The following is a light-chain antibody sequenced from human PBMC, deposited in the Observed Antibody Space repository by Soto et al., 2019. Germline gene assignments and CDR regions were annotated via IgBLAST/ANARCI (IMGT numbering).Light chain of an antibody. J-gene: IGLJ3*02. V-gene: IGLV4-69*01. CDR1: RGHTSYA. CDR3: QTWGTGIRV. CDR2: LNSDGSH. Sequence: QPVLTQSPSASASLGASVKLTCTLSRGHTSYAIAWHQQQPEKGPRYLMKLNSDGSHSKGDGIPDRFSGSSSGAERYLTISGLQSEDEADYYCQTWGTGIRVFGGGTKLTVL.